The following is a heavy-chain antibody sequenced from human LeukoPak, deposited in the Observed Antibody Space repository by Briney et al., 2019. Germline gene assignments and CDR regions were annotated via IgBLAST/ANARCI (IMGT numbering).Heavy chain of an antibody. V-gene: IGHV3-11*01. Sequence: GGSLRLSCAASGFTFSDYYMSWICQAPGKGLEWVSYISSSGGSTYYADSVKGRFTISRDNSKNTLYLQMNSLRAEDTAVYYCAKDRGYSYGYADYWGQGTLVTVSS. CDR1: GFTFSDYY. D-gene: IGHD5-18*01. J-gene: IGHJ4*02. CDR3: AKDRGYSYGYADY. CDR2: ISSSGGST.